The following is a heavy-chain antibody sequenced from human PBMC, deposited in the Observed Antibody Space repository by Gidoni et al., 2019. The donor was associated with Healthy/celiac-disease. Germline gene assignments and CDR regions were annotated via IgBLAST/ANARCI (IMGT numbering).Heavy chain of an antibody. CDR3: ARGLVGATPHADAFDI. Sequence: QVQLVQPGAEVKKPGASGKVSGKESGYTVTSDYMHWVRQAPGQGLEWMGIINPSGGSTSYAQKFQGRVTMTRDTSTSTVYMELSSLRSEDTAVYYCARGLVGATPHADAFDIWGQGTMVTVSS. CDR1: GYTVTSDY. D-gene: IGHD1-26*01. V-gene: IGHV1-46*01. CDR2: INPSGGST. J-gene: IGHJ3*02.